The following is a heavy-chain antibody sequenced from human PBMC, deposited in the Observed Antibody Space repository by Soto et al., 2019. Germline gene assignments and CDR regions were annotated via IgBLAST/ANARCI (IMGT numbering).Heavy chain of an antibody. J-gene: IGHJ6*02. CDR2: ISSGGGNT. CDR1: GFTFSDYY. D-gene: IGHD6-6*01. V-gene: IGHV3-11*06. Sequence: QVQLVESGGGLVKPGGSLRLSCAASGFTFSDYYMNWIRQAPGKGLEWVAFISSGGGNTNYADSVKGRFTISRDNANNSLSLQMNSLRAEDTAVYYCARRTEYTSSSLYYYYYAMDVWGQGTTVTVSS. CDR3: ARRTEYTSSSLYYYYYAMDV.